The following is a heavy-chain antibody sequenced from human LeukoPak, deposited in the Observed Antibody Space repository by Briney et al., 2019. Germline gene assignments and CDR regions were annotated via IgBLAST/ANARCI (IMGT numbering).Heavy chain of an antibody. CDR2: FDPEDGET. J-gene: IGHJ4*02. Sequence: ASVKVSCKVSGYTLTELSMHWVRQAPGKGLEWMGGFDPEDGETIYAQKFQGRVTMTEDTSTDTAYMELSSLRSEDTAVYYCVAAVLLWFGESSFDYWGQGTLVTVSS. V-gene: IGHV1-24*01. D-gene: IGHD3-10*01. CDR3: VAAVLLWFGESSFDY. CDR1: GYTLTELS.